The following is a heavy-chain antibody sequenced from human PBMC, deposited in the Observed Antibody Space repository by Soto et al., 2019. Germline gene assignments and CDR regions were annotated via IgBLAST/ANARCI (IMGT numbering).Heavy chain of an antibody. CDR3: ARDLGYGGNSGAFDV. CDR2: INPNRGGT. CDR1: GYTFTNYY. J-gene: IGHJ3*01. V-gene: IGHV1-2*02. D-gene: IGHD4-17*01. Sequence: QVQLVQSGAEVKKPGASVKVSCEASGYTFTNYYIHWVRQARGQGLEWMEWINPNRGGTNFAQKFQGRVSMTRDTSITTAYMELNRLTSDDTAVYYCARDLGYGGNSGAFDVWGQGTMITVSS.